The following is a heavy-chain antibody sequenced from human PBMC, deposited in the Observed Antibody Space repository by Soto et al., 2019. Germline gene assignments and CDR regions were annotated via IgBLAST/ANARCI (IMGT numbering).Heavy chain of an antibody. J-gene: IGHJ4*02. CDR2: INAGNGNT. CDR1: GYTFTSYA. Sequence: QVQLVQSGAEVKKPGASVKVSCKASGYTFTSYAMHWVRQAPGQRREWMGWINAGNGNTKYSQKFQGSVTITRDTSASTAYMELSSLRSEDTAVYYCARDRWQQLVTYWGQGTLVTVSS. CDR3: ARDRWQQLVTY. D-gene: IGHD6-13*01. V-gene: IGHV1-3*01.